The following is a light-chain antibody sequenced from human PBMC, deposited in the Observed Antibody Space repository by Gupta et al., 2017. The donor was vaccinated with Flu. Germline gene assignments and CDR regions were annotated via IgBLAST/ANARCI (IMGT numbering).Light chain of an antibody. J-gene: IGLJ3*02. CDR1: RDVTGNNV. CDR2: DET. CDR3: SLESVDGRWV. Sequence: GTGTATCVSNRDVTGNNVPIWLQQKAAQPPRLLFYDETNRPAGPPARFSASFGGDTAALTLSEAQEEDDADYYCSLESVDGRWVIGGGTKLTVL. V-gene: IGLV7-46*01.